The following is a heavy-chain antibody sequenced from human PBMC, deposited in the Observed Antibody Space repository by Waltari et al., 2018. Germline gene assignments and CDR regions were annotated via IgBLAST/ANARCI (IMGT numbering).Heavy chain of an antibody. J-gene: IGHJ4*02. CDR3: ERERVGSSDY. CDR1: GGSISSNSYY. Sequence: QLQLQESGPGLVKPSETLSLTCTVSGGSISSNSYYWGWRRQPPGKGLEWIGSLFYSGSTYYNPSLKSRVTISVDTSKNQFSLKLSSVSAADTAVYYCERERVGSSDYWGQGTLVTVSS. V-gene: IGHV4-39*07. D-gene: IGHD1-26*01. CDR2: LFYSGST.